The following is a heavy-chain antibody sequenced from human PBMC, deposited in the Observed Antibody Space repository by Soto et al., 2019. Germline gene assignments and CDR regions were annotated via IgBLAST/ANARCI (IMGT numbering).Heavy chain of an antibody. CDR3: AKGGRQWLVTSDFNY. J-gene: IGHJ4*02. CDR2: VSHDGRNT. Sequence: VQLVESGGGVVQPGRSLRLSCAASGFTFSDYAMHWVRQAPGKGLEWVAVVSHDGRNTHYADSVKGRFTISRDSSKNTVSLEMTRLRAEDTAVDYCAKGGRQWLVTSDFNYWGQGALVTVSS. D-gene: IGHD6-19*01. CDR1: GFTFSDYA. V-gene: IGHV3-30*18.